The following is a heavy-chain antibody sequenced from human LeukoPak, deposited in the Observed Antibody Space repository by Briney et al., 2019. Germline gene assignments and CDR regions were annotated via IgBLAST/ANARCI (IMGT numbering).Heavy chain of an antibody. V-gene: IGHV3-33*01. D-gene: IGHD6-25*01. J-gene: IGHJ6*03. Sequence: PGGSLRLSCAVSGFTFSSYGMHWVRQAPGKGLEWVAVIWYDGSNKYYADSVKGRFTISRDNSKNTLYLQMNSLRAEDTAVYYCARDQRYYYYMDVWGKGTTVTISS. CDR1: GFTFSSYG. CDR3: ARDQRYYYYMDV. CDR2: IWYDGSNK.